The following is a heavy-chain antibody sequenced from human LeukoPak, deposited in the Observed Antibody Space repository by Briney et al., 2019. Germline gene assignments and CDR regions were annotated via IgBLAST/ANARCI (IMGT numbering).Heavy chain of an antibody. CDR1: GFTFSSYG. CDR2: IWYDGSNK. V-gene: IGHV3-33*01. D-gene: IGHD1-26*01. J-gene: IGHJ4*02. Sequence: PGRSLRLSCAAPGFTFSSYGMHWVRQAPGKGLEWVAVIWYDGSNKYYADSVKGRFTISRDNSKNTLYLQMNSLRAEDTAVYYCARGRSGSYSPFDYWGQGTLVTVSS. CDR3: ARGRSGSYSPFDY.